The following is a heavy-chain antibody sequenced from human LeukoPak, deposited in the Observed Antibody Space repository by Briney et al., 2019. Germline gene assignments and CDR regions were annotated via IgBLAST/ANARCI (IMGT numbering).Heavy chain of an antibody. CDR2: ISSSGGGT. CDR1: GFTFSSCA. D-gene: IGHD3-9*01. V-gene: IGHV3-23*01. CDR3: AKSAYYDILTGYYCEDY. J-gene: IGHJ4*02. Sequence: GGSLRLSCAASGFTFSSCAMSWVRQAPGKGLEWVSAISSSGGGTYYADSVKGRFTVSRDNSKNTLYLQMNSLRAEDTAVYYCAKSAYYDILTGYYCEDYWGQGTLVTVSS.